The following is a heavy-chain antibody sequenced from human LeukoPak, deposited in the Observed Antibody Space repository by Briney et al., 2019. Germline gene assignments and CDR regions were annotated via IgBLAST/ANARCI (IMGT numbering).Heavy chain of an antibody. CDR2: ISSSSSYI. CDR3: ARANLGFGESNYYYGMDV. D-gene: IGHD3-10*01. Sequence: GGSLRLSCAASGFTFSSYSMNWGRQAPGKGLEWVSSISSSSSYIYYADSVKGRFTISRDNAKNSLYLQMNSLRAEDTAVYYCARANLGFGESNYYYGMDVWGQGTTVTVSS. J-gene: IGHJ6*02. CDR1: GFTFSSYS. V-gene: IGHV3-21*01.